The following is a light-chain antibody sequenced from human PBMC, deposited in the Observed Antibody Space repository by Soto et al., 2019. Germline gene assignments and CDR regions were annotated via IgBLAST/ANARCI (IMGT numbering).Light chain of an antibody. CDR1: QSITSSF. V-gene: IGKV3-20*01. J-gene: IGKJ5*01. CDR3: QQYENSPIT. CDR2: GAS. Sequence: EIVLTQSPGILSLSPGERASLSCGASQSITSSFLAWYQQKPGQAPRLLIYGASSRATGIPGRFSGTGSETDFTLTINRLEPEDFAVYYCQQYENSPITFGQGTRLEIK.